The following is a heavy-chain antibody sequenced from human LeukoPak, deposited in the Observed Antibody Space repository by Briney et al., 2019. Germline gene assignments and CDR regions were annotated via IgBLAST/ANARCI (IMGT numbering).Heavy chain of an antibody. CDR3: ARGEYSSGWYIDY. CDR1: GYSISSGYY. D-gene: IGHD6-19*01. V-gene: IGHV4-38-2*01. J-gene: IGHJ4*02. Sequence: SETLSLTCAVSGYSISSGYYWGRIRQPPGKGLEWIGTIYHSGSTYYNPSLKSRVTISVDTSKNQFSLKLSSVTAADTAVYCCARGEYSSGWYIDYWGQGTLVTVSS. CDR2: IYHSGST.